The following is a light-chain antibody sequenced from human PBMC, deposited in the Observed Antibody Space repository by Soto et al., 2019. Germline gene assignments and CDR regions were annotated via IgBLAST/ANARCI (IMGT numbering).Light chain of an antibody. CDR3: QEYNSDSGLT. V-gene: IGKV1-5*03. CDR1: QSISSW. Sequence: DIQMTQSPSTLSASVGDRVTITCRASQSISSWLAWYQQKPGKARKLLIYTASNLKSGVPSRFSDSGSGTEFTLTISSLQPDDFATYYCQEYNSDSGLTFGGGTKVEIK. J-gene: IGKJ4*01. CDR2: TAS.